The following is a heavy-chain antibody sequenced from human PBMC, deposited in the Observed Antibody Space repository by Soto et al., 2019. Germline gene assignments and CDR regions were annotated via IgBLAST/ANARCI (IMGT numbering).Heavy chain of an antibody. V-gene: IGHV3-48*04. J-gene: IGHJ2*01. CDR2: ISSSSSTI. CDR3: AWGSTPRKLGWYFDL. Sequence: GGSLRLSCAASGFTFSSYSMNWVRQAQGKGLEWVSYISSSSSTIYYADSVKGRFTISRDNAKNSLYLQMNSLRAEDTAVYYCAWGSTPRKLGWYFDLWGRGTLVTVSS. CDR1: GFTFSSYS. D-gene: IGHD7-27*01.